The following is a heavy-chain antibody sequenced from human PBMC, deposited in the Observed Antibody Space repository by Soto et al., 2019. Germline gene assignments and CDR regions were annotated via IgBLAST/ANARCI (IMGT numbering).Heavy chain of an antibody. J-gene: IGHJ2*01. Sequence: EVQLVESGGGLVQPGGSLRLSCTASGFIFSSYWMHWVRQAPGKGLVWVSRVTNGESSTSYADSVNGRFTVSRDNARNTLYLQMDSLRVEDTAVYYCARGMQGSRYFDLWGRGTLVTVSS. CDR1: GFIFSSYW. CDR3: ARGMQGSRYFDL. V-gene: IGHV3-74*01. CDR2: VTNGESST.